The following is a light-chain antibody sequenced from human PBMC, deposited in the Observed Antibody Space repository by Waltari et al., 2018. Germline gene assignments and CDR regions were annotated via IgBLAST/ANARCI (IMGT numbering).Light chain of an antibody. CDR3: AVWDDSLSGPG. Sequence: QSVLTQPPSASGTPGQRVTISCSGRTSNIGSNTVNWYQQLPGTAPKLLIYTNNQRPSGVPDRFSGSKSGTSASLAISGLQSEDEADYYCAVWDDSLSGPGFGGGTKVTVL. CDR2: TNN. CDR1: TSNIGSNT. V-gene: IGLV1-44*01. J-gene: IGLJ3*02.